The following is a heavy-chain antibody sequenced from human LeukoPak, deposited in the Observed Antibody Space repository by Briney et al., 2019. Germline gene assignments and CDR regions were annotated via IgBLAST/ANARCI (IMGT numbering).Heavy chain of an antibody. Sequence: GGSLRLSCAASGFTVSSKYMSWLRQAPGKGLEWVSVIFNGGSTYYADSVKGRFTISTDNSKNMLYLQMNSLRAEDTAVYYCARGLFASGSYYNFFDYWAQGTLVTVSS. CDR2: IFNGGST. J-gene: IGHJ4*02. CDR3: ARGLFASGSYYNFFDY. D-gene: IGHD3-10*01. CDR1: GFTVSSKY. V-gene: IGHV3-66*01.